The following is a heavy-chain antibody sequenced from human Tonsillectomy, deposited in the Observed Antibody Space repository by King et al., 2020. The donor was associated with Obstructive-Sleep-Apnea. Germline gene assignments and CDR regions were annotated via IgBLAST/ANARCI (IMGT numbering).Heavy chain of an antibody. CDR2: ISGRGGST. Sequence: VQLVESGGGLEQPGGSLRLSCAASGFTFSSYAMSWVRQAPGKGLEWVSLISGRGGSTHYADSVTGRFTISRDNSKTTLYLQMSSLRDDDTAVYYCAKDRVYGDRLDYWGQGTLVTVSS. D-gene: IGHD4-17*01. CDR1: GFTFSSYA. V-gene: IGHV3-23*04. J-gene: IGHJ4*02. CDR3: AKDRVYGDRLDY.